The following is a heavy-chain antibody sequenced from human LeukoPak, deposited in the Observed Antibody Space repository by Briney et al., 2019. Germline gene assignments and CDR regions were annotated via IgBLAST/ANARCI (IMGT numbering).Heavy chain of an antibody. CDR3: ARDERGGGATDFDY. Sequence: GGSLRLSCAASGFTFSSYNMNWVRQAPGKGLEWVSFISSSSSTIYYTDSVKGRFTISRDNAKNSQYLQMNSLRVGDTAVYYCARDERGGGATDFDYWGQGTLVTVSS. D-gene: IGHD1-26*01. CDR2: ISSSSSTI. J-gene: IGHJ4*02. V-gene: IGHV3-48*01. CDR1: GFTFSSYN.